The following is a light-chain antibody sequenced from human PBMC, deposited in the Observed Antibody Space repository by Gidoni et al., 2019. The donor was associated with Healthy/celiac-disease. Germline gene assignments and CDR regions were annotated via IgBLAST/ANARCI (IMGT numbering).Light chain of an antibody. CDR3: QHYNNWPPYT. CDR1: QRVGSN. Sequence: IVMTQSPATLSVSPGERATLSCRASQRVGSNLAWYQQKPGQAPRLLTYAASTRATGIPARFSGSGSGTEFSLTISSLQSEDFAVYYCQHYNNWPPYTFGQGTRLEIK. V-gene: IGKV3-15*01. CDR2: AAS. J-gene: IGKJ2*01.